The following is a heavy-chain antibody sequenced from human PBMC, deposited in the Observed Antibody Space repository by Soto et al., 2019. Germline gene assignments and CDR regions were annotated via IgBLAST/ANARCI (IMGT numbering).Heavy chain of an antibody. D-gene: IGHD3-22*01. Sequence: SETVSLTCTVSGGSISSGGYYWSWIRQHPGKGLEWIGYIYYSGSTYYNPSLKSRVTISVDTSKNQFSLKLSSVTAADTAVYYCAREQSSGYIFIFDYWGQGTLVTVSS. V-gene: IGHV4-31*03. CDR3: AREQSSGYIFIFDY. CDR2: IYYSGST. CDR1: GGSISSGGYY. J-gene: IGHJ4*02.